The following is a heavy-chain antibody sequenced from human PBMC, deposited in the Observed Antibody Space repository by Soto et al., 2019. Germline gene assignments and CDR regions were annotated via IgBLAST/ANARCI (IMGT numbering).Heavy chain of an antibody. V-gene: IGHV1-18*04. CDR1: GYTFTSYG. Sequence: DSVKVSCKASGYTFTSYGISWVRQAPGQGLEWMGWISSYNGNTNYAQKVQGRVTLTTDTSTSTTYMELRSLRSDDTAVYYCARGPRYCSTTTCFSGATPFDPWGQGTLVTVYS. CDR3: ARGPRYCSTTTCFSGATPFDP. D-gene: IGHD2-2*01. CDR2: ISSYNGNT. J-gene: IGHJ5*02.